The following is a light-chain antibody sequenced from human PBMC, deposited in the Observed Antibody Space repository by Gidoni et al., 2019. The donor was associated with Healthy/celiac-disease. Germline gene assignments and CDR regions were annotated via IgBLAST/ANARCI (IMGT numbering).Light chain of an antibody. CDR1: QDISNY. Sequence: DIQINKAPSSLSASVGDRVTITCQASQDISNYLNWYQQKPGKAPKLLIYDASKLETGVPSRFSGSGSGTDFTFTISSLQPEDIATYYCQQYDNLLLFTFXPXTKVDIK. CDR2: DAS. J-gene: IGKJ3*01. CDR3: QQYDNLLLFT. V-gene: IGKV1-33*01.